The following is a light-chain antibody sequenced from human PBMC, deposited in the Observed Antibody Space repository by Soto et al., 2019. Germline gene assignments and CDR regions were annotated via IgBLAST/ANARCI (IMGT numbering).Light chain of an antibody. CDR1: QSISSY. V-gene: IGKV1-39*01. Sequence: DIQMTQSPSSLSSSVADIFTITCRASQSISSYLNWYQQKPGKAPKLLIYAASTLQSGVPSRFSGSGSGTDFTLTISSLQPEDFATYYCQQLNSYPLTFGGGTKVDIK. CDR2: AAS. J-gene: IGKJ4*01. CDR3: QQLNSYPLT.